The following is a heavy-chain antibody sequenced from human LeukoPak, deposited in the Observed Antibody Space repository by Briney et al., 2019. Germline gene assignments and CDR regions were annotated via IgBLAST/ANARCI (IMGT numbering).Heavy chain of an antibody. J-gene: IGHJ3*02. Sequence: SETLSLTCTVSGDSIRSTSYYWSWIRQPPGKGLEWIGYISYIGSTNYNPSLKSRVTISVDTSKNQFSLKLSSVTAADTAVYYCARDPTTVTKGLDIWGQGTMVTVSS. D-gene: IGHD4-17*01. CDR2: ISYIGST. V-gene: IGHV4-61*01. CDR1: GDSIRSTSYY. CDR3: ARDPTTVTKGLDI.